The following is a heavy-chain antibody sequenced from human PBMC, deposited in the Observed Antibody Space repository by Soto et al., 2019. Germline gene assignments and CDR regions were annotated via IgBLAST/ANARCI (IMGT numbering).Heavy chain of an antibody. V-gene: IGHV5-51*01. D-gene: IGHD1-26*01. Sequence: PGESMQISYQGSVYRFTSSWIGWVRQMPGKGLEWLGNVYPSDSDVRYSPSFEGRVTISADNSINTAYLHLLNLKASDTAIYYCTKGATSPWDGWGQGNRVTVYS. CDR3: TKGATSPWDG. CDR1: VYRFTSSW. J-gene: IGHJ4*02. CDR2: VYPSDSDV.